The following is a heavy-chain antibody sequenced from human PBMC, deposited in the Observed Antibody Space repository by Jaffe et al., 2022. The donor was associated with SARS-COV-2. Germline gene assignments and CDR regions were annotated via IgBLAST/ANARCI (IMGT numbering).Heavy chain of an antibody. D-gene: IGHD1-26*01. CDR2: TRNKANSYTT. J-gene: IGHJ6*02. Sequence: EVQLVESGGGLVQPGGSLRLSCAASGFTFSDHYMDWVRQAPGKGLEWVGRTRNKANSYTTEYAASVKGRFTISRDDSKNSLYLQMNSLKTEDTAVYYCARAPVSIVGDDYYGMDVWGQGTTVTVSS. CDR1: GFTFSDHY. CDR3: ARAPVSIVGDDYYGMDV. V-gene: IGHV3-72*01.